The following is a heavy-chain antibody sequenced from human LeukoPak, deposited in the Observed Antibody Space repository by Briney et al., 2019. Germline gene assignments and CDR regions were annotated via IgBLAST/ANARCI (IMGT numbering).Heavy chain of an antibody. V-gene: IGHV3-30*18. CDR3: AKLGSGLYDDGGP. CDR1: GFTFSSYG. CDR2: ISYDGSNK. D-gene: IGHD5/OR15-5a*01. J-gene: IGHJ5*02. Sequence: PGGSLRLSCAASGFTFSSYGMPWVRQAPGKGLEWVAVISYDGSNKYYADSVKGRFTISRDNSKNTLYLQMNSLRAEDTAVYYCAKLGSGLYDDGGPWGQGTLVTVSS.